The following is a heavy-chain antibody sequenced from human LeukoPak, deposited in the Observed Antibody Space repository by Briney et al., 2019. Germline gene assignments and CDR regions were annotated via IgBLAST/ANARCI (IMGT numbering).Heavy chain of an antibody. J-gene: IGHJ4*02. D-gene: IGHD6-19*01. Sequence: GGSLRLSCAASGFTVSRHWMHWVRQAPGKGLVWISRINSDGRKTDYADFVKGRFTISRDNAKNTVYLQMNSLRAEDTAVYYCAKDPLLYSSGWDDYWGQGTLVTVSS. CDR3: AKDPLLYSSGWDDY. CDR1: GFTVSRHW. V-gene: IGHV3-74*01. CDR2: INSDGRKT.